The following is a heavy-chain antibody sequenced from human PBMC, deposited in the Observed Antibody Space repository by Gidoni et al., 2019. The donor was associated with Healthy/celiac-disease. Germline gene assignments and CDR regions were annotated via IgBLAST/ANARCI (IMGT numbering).Heavy chain of an antibody. CDR3: AAHVGYRDQLRLGMGAFDI. J-gene: IGHJ3*02. V-gene: IGHV1-69*06. Sequence: QVQLVQSGPEVQKPGSSVKVSCKASGGTFSSYAIRVVRQAPGQGLEWMGGIIPIFGTANYAQKFTGRVTITADKSTSTAYMELSSLRSEDTAVYYCAAHVGYRDQLRLGMGAFDIWGQGTMVTVSS. D-gene: IGHD2-2*01. CDR1: GGTFSSYA. CDR2: IIPIFGTA.